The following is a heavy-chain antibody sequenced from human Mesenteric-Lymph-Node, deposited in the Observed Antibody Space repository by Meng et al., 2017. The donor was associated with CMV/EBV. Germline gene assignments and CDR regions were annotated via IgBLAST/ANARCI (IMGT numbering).Heavy chain of an antibody. V-gene: IGHV4-34*01. D-gene: IGHD4-23*01. J-gene: IGHJ4*02. Sequence: PPQRWGVGCLKPSETLSLTCAVYGGSFSGYYWSWIRQPPGKGLEWIGEINHSGSTNYNPSLKSRVTISVDTSKNQFSLKLSSVTAADTAVYYCARHQRWLKSEGGFNYWGQGTLVTVSS. CDR1: GGSFSGYY. CDR3: ARHQRWLKSEGGFNY. CDR2: INHSGST.